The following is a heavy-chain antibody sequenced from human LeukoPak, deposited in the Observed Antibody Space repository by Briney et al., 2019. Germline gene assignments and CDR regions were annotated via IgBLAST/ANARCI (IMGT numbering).Heavy chain of an antibody. CDR1: GFTFSRYS. Sequence: PGGSLRLSCAASGFTFSRYSMNWVRQAPGKGLEWVSSISSSSSHIYYADSVTGRFTVSRDNAKNSLYLQMNSLRAEDTAVYYCAKGGGYEAQYYYYYMDVWGKGTTVTISS. CDR2: ISSSSSHI. CDR3: AKGGGYEAQYYYYYMDV. J-gene: IGHJ6*03. V-gene: IGHV3-21*01. D-gene: IGHD5-12*01.